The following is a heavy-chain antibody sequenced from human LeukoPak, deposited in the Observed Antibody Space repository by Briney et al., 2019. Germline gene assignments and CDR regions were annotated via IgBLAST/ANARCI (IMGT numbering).Heavy chain of an antibody. D-gene: IGHD3-9*01. J-gene: IGHJ3*02. Sequence: PSETLSLTCTASGGSISRIYGSWIRQPPGKGLEWIGYISYSGSTNYNPSLKSRVTISIDTSKNQFSLKLRSATAADTAIYYRARQGYDILTGYIDAFDIWGQGTMVTVSS. CDR3: ARQGYDILTGYIDAFDI. CDR2: ISYSGST. CDR1: GGSISRIY. V-gene: IGHV4-59*08.